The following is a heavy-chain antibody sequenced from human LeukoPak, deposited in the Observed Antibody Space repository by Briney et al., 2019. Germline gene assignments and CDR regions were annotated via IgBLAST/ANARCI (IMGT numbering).Heavy chain of an antibody. CDR1: GFTFSSYG. Sequence: GGSLRLSCAASGFTFSSYGMHWVRQAPGKGLEWVAVIWYDGSNKYYADSVNGRFTISRDNSKNTLYLQMNSLRAEDTAVYYCAKGDSSTTRYYFDYWGQGTLVTVSS. V-gene: IGHV3-33*06. J-gene: IGHJ4*02. CDR2: IWYDGSNK. D-gene: IGHD6-13*01. CDR3: AKGDSSTTRYYFDY.